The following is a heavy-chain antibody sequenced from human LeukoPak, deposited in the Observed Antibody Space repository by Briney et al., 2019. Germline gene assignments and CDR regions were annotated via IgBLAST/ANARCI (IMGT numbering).Heavy chain of an antibody. CDR1: GFTFGSYE. Sequence: GGSLRLSCAASGFTFGSYEMNWVRQAPGKGLEWVSYISSSGSTIYYADSVKGRFTISRDNAKNSLYPQMNSLRAEDTAVYYCAREPMIVVVISFNYWGQGTLVTVSS. CDR2: ISSSGSTI. D-gene: IGHD3-22*01. V-gene: IGHV3-48*03. J-gene: IGHJ4*02. CDR3: AREPMIVVVISFNY.